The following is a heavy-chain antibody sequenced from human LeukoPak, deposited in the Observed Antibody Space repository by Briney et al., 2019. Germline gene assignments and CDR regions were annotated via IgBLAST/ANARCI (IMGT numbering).Heavy chain of an antibody. D-gene: IGHD6-6*01. CDR3: AKARPAIAARVGYYYGMDV. CDR2: ISYDGSNK. J-gene: IGHJ6*02. V-gene: IGHV3-30*18. CDR1: GFTFSNYG. Sequence: GGSLRLSCAASGFTFSNYGMHWVRQAPGKGLEWVAVISYDGSNKYYADSVKGRFTISRDNSKNTLYLQMNTLRAEDTAVYYCAKARPAIAARVGYYYGMDVWGQGTTVTVSS.